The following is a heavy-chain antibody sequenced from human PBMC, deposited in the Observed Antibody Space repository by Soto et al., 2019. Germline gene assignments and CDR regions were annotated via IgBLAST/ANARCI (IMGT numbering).Heavy chain of an antibody. CDR3: ARGFWATGGGNYYYSMDV. J-gene: IGHJ6*02. CDR1: GGPISGYS. V-gene: IGHV4-59*13. D-gene: IGHD2-15*01. Sequence: QGLLQESGPRLVKASESLSLTCTVSGGPISGYSWSWIRQTPGKGLEWIGYLSYGGSPNYNPSLESRVTITINTTATQFSLKLKSLTAADTAVYYCARGFWATGGGNYYYSMDVWGQGTTVRVS. CDR2: LSYGGSP.